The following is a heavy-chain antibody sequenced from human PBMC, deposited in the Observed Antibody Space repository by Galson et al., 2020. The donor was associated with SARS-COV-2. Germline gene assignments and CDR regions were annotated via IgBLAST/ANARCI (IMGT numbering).Heavy chain of an antibody. CDR2: IKSKTDGGTT. CDR1: GFTFSNAW. CDR3: TTDVEASSTSPGLLGGMDV. J-gene: IGHJ6*02. D-gene: IGHD2-2*01. Sequence: GESLKISCAASGFTFSNAWMSWVRQAPGKGLEWVGRIKSKTDGGTTDYAAPVKGRFTISRDDSKNTLYLQMNSLKTEDTAVYYCTTDVEASSTSPGLLGGMDVWGQGTTVTVSS. V-gene: IGHV3-15*01.